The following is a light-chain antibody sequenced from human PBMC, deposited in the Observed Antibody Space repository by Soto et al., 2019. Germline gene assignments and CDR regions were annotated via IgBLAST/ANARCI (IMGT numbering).Light chain of an antibody. J-gene: IGKJ1*01. CDR3: QEYNSSPWT. Sequence: EIQMSWSPSTLSASVENRVTFTCQPSRSVTSCLAWYQQKPGKAPKLLISKSSSLESGAPSRFSGRGSGTEFNLTISSLQTDDFVTDYCQEYNSSPWTFGQGTKVEIK. V-gene: IGKV1-5*03. CDR1: RSVTSC. CDR2: KSS.